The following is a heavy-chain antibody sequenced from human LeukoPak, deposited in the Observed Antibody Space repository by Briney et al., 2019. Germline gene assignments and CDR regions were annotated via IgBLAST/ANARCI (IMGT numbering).Heavy chain of an antibody. CDR1: RFTFSNYW. Sequence: GGALRLSCAASRFTFSNYWMSWVRQAPGKGGEGVANINHEGRDKYFVDSLKGRFTISRDNAKNSLYLQMNRLRAEDTAVYYCARDTGGVGGMDVWGQGTTVTVSS. D-gene: IGHD1-14*01. V-gene: IGHV3-7*01. CDR3: ARDTGGVGGMDV. J-gene: IGHJ6*02. CDR2: INHEGRDK.